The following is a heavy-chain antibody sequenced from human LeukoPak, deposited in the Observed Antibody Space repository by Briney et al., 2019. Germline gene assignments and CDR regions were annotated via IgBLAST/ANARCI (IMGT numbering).Heavy chain of an antibody. Sequence: GGSLRLSCAASRFTFNSYAMSWVRQTPGKGLEWVSVIGGSNGITFYVGSVKGRFTISRDNSKDTLYLQMNSLRAEDTAVYYCARNENSGWGYFDYWGQGTLVTVSS. V-gene: IGHV3-23*01. CDR2: IGGSNGIT. D-gene: IGHD5-12*01. CDR1: RFTFNSYA. CDR3: ARNENSGWGYFDY. J-gene: IGHJ4*02.